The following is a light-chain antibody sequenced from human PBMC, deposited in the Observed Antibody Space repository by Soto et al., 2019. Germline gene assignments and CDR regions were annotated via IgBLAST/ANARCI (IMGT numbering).Light chain of an antibody. CDR3: QQLNSYPIT. Sequence: DIQLTQSPSFLSASVGDRVTNTCRASQGISSYLAWYQQKLGKAPKLLIYAASTLQSGVPSRFSGSGSGTEFTLTISSLQAEDFATYYCQQLNSYPITFGQGTRLEIK. CDR2: AAS. J-gene: IGKJ5*01. CDR1: QGISSY. V-gene: IGKV1-9*01.